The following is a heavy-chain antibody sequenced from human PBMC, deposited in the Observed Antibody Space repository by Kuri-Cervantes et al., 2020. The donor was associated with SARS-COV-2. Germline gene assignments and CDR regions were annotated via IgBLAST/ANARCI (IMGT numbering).Heavy chain of an antibody. V-gene: IGHV1-46*01. CDR3: ARDPTPYYDFWSGSYYFDY. CDR2: INPSGGST. CDR1: GYTFTSYD. D-gene: IGHD3-3*01. J-gene: IGHJ4*02. Sequence: ASVKVSCKASGYTFTSYDINWVRQATGQGLEWMGIINPSGGSTSYAQKFQGRVTITRDTSTSTVYMELSSLRSEDTAVYYCARDPTPYYDFWSGSYYFDYWGQGTLVTVSS.